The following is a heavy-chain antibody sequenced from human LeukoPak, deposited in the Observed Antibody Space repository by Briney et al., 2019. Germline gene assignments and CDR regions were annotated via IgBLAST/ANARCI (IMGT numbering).Heavy chain of an antibody. J-gene: IGHJ5*02. Sequence: GESLKISCKGSGYSFTSYWIGWVRQMPGKGLEWMGIIYPGDSDTRYSPSFQGQVTISAVKSISTAYLQWSSLKASDTAMYYCARQGTIFGVVSWFDPWGQGTLVTVSS. CDR1: GYSFTSYW. V-gene: IGHV5-51*01. CDR2: IYPGDSDT. D-gene: IGHD3-3*01. CDR3: ARQGTIFGVVSWFDP.